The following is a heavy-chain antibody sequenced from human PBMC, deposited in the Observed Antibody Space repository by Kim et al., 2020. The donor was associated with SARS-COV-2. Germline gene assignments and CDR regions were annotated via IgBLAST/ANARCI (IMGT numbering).Heavy chain of an antibody. V-gene: IGHV4-39*01. J-gene: IGHJ4*02. CDR1: GGSTSSSSHY. CDR3: ARGGVTDPILYLAFSLDY. D-gene: IGHD2-2*02. Sequence: SETLSLTCTVSGGSTSSSSHYWGWIRQPPGKGLEWIGSVYYSGRTYYNPSLESRVTISVDTSKNQFSLKLTSVTATDTAMYYCARGGVTDPILYLAFSLDYWGQGTLVTVSS. CDR2: VYYSGRT.